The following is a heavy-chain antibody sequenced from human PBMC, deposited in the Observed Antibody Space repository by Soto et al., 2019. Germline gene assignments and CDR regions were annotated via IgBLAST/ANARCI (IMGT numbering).Heavy chain of an antibody. Sequence: PWGSLRLSCAASGFMFGAYTINWVRQSPGMGLEWLSSISDDSSYIDYADSLRGRFTVSRDNAGNSLYLQIDSLGVEDTAVYYCATPYYFNHWGPGTLVTVSS. J-gene: IGHJ1*01. D-gene: IGHD3-16*01. CDR2: ISDDSSYI. CDR1: GFMFGAYT. V-gene: IGHV3-21*06. CDR3: ATPYYFNH.